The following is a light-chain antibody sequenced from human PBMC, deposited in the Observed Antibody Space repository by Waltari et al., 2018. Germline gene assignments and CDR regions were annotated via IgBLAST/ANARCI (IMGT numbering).Light chain of an antibody. J-gene: IGLJ2*01. V-gene: IGLV3-21*04. CDR1: NIGGKS. CDR2: YNT. Sequence: SYVLTQPPSMSVAPGKTARITCGGSNIGGKSVQWYQQKPGQAPVLVMHYNTDRPSGFLGRFSGSNSGNTATLTINRVEAGDEADDYCQVWGDDSGPYVIFGGGTKLTVL. CDR3: QVWGDDSGPYVI.